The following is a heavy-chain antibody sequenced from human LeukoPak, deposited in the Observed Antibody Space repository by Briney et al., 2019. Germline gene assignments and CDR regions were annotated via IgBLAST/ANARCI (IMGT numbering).Heavy chain of an antibody. CDR3: AKDLISMVRGSPMDV. CDR2: LVYDGFYK. J-gene: IGHJ6*02. CDR1: GFTFSNYG. V-gene: IGHV3-30*02. Sequence: GGSLRLSCAASGFTFSNYGLHWVRQAPGKGLEWVALLVYDGFYKYYADSVKGRFTISRDDSTNMLYLQLTSLSVEDTAVYYCAKDLISMVRGSPMDVWGRGTTVTVS. D-gene: IGHD3-10*01.